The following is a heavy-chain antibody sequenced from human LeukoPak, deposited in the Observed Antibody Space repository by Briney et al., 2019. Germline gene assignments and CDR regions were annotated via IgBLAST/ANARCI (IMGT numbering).Heavy chain of an antibody. D-gene: IGHD1-26*01. CDR3: ASGTYYRGFDA. CDR2: INHSGRT. Sequence: SETLSLTCAVSGVSLSGYYWGWIRQTPGKGLEWIGEINHSGRTNYNPSLKSRVTISADTSKNQFSLELRSVTAADTAVYYCASGTYYRGFDAWGQGTLVTVSS. V-gene: IGHV4-34*01. J-gene: IGHJ5*02. CDR1: GVSLSGYY.